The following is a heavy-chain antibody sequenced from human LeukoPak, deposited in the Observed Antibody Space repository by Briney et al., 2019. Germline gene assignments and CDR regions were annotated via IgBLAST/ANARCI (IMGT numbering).Heavy chain of an antibody. CDR2: INHSGST. J-gene: IGHJ6*03. Sequence: SETLSLTCAVYGGSFSGYYWSWIRQPPGKGLEWIGEINHSGSTNYNPSLKSRVTISVDTSKNQFSLKLSSVTAADTAVYYCARIGRLLWFGDKSPHNHYYYYMDVWGKGTTVTVSS. V-gene: IGHV4-34*01. CDR3: ARIGRLLWFGDKSPHNHYYYYMDV. CDR1: GGSFSGYY. D-gene: IGHD3-10*01.